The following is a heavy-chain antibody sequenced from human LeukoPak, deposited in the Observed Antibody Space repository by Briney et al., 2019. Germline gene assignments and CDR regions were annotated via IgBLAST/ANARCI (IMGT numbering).Heavy chain of an antibody. Sequence: KASQTLSLTCTVSGGSISSGTYYWSWIRQPAGKALEWIGRINTGGSINYNPSLKSRVTMSVDTPKNQFSLKLSSVTAADTAVYYCARIAAYSSGWYSGYYFDYWGQGTLVTVSS. D-gene: IGHD6-19*01. V-gene: IGHV4-61*02. CDR3: ARIAAYSSGWYSGYYFDY. CDR1: GGSISSGTYY. CDR2: INTGGSI. J-gene: IGHJ4*02.